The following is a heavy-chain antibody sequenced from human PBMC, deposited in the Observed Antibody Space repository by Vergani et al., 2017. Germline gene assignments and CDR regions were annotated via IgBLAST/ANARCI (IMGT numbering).Heavy chain of an antibody. V-gene: IGHV1-18*04. J-gene: IGHJ6*02. CDR2: ISAYNGNT. CDR1: GYTFTSYG. Sequence: QVQLVQSGAEVKKPGASVKVSCKASGYTFTSYGISWVRQAPGQGLEWMGWISAYNGNTNYAQKLQGRVTMTTDTSTSTAYMELRSLRSDDTAVYYCAATTVTSYYYYYGMDVWGQGTTVTVSS. D-gene: IGHD4-17*01. CDR3: AATTVTSYYYYYGMDV.